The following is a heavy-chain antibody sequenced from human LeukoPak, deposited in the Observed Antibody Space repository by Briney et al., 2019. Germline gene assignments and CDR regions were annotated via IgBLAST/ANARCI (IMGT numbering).Heavy chain of an antibody. CDR2: MNSDGSTT. Sequence: GGSLRLSCAASGFTFSSYWMHWVRQAPGKGLVWLSRMNSDGSTTNYADSVKGRFTISRDNAGNTLYLQMNSLRVEDTAMYFCARDYDYFWGGYRYPFDYWGQGTLVTVSS. CDR1: GFTFSSYW. CDR3: ARDYDYFWGGYRYPFDY. V-gene: IGHV3-74*01. D-gene: IGHD3-16*02. J-gene: IGHJ4*02.